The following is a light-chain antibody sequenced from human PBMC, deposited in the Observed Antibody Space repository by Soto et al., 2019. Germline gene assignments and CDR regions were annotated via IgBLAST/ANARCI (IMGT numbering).Light chain of an antibody. CDR3: QHYGSSPPTFT. CDR1: QSVGSNY. Sequence: EIVLTQSPGTLSLSPGERAALSCRASQSVGSNYLAWYQQKPGQAPRLLIYAASSRATGIPDRFTGSGSGTDFTLTISRLEPEDFAGYYCQHYGSSPPTFTFGPGTKVDIK. V-gene: IGKV3-20*01. J-gene: IGKJ3*01. CDR2: AAS.